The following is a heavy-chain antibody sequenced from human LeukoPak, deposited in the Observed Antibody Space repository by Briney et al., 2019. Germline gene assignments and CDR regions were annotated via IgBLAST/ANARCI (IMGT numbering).Heavy chain of an antibody. D-gene: IGHD3-10*01. V-gene: IGHV1-18*01. CDR1: GYIFANYG. CDR3: AREPISSGSYYPRSDY. Sequence: GASVKVSCKASGYIFANYGFAWVRQAPGQGLEWMGWINTYNGNTKYAQKLQGRVTVTTDTSTSTAYMELRSLTSDDRAVYYCAREPISSGSYYPRSDYWGQGTLVTVSS. J-gene: IGHJ4*02. CDR2: INTYNGNT.